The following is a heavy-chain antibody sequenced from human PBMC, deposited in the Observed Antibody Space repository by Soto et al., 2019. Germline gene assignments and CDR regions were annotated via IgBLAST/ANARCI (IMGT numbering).Heavy chain of an antibody. CDR1: GFTFSSYG. CDR2: ISASGSTT. J-gene: IGHJ4*02. CDR3: GTRSGCCSSTSCLALGY. V-gene: IGHV3-48*01. Sequence: GGSLGLSCAASGFTFSSYGMSWVRQAPGKGLEWISYISASGSTTYYTDSVKGRFTISRDNAKNPLYLQMNSLRAEDTAVYHCGTRSGCCSSTSCLALGYWGQGSLVTVSS. D-gene: IGHD2-2*01.